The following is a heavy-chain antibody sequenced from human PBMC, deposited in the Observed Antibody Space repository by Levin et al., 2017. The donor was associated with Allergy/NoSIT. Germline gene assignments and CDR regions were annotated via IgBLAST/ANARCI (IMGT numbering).Heavy chain of an antibody. CDR1: GGSVSGYY. Sequence: RPSETLSLTCDVYGGSVSGYYWSWIRQPPGKGLEWIGEINHSGSTYYNPSLESRVTISGDTSKNQFSLKLSSVAAADTGLYYCARSTGYYSIDAFDIWGQGTMVTVSS. V-gene: IGHV4-34*01. CDR3: ARSTGYYSIDAFDI. J-gene: IGHJ3*02. CDR2: INHSGST. D-gene: IGHD3-22*01.